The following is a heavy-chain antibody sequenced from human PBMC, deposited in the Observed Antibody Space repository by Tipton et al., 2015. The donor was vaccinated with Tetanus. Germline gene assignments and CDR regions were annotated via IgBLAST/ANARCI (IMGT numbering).Heavy chain of an antibody. CDR1: GGSISSGDYF. CDR3: ATVPTIAVTGTALGGY. J-gene: IGHJ4*02. D-gene: IGHD6-19*01. Sequence: TLSLTCSVSGGSISSGDYFWSWIRQLPGKGLECLGNFHHSGSTYYDPSLKSRVTISTDTSKNQFSLRLSSVTSRDTAVYYCATVPTIAVTGTALGGYWGQGTLVTVSS. CDR2: FHHSGST. V-gene: IGHV4-31*03.